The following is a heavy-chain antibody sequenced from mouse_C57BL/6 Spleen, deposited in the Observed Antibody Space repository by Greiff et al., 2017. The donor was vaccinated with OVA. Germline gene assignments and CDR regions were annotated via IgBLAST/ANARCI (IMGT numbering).Heavy chain of an antibody. CDR3: ARRFITTVGYYAMDY. V-gene: IGHV3-6*01. J-gene: IGHJ4*01. D-gene: IGHD1-1*01. CDR2: ISYDGSN. Sequence: EVQLQQSGPGLVKPSQSLSLTCSVTGYSITSGYYWNWIRQFPGNKLEWMGYISYDGSNNYNPSLKNRISITRDTSKNQFFLKLNSVTTEDTATYYCARRFITTVGYYAMDYWGQGTSVTVSS. CDR1: GYSITSGYY.